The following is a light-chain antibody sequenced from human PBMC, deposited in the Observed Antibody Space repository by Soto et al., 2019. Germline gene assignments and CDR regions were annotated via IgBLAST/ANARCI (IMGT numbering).Light chain of an antibody. CDR3: MQARQSLT. CDR1: QSLLYNNTYNY. Sequence: EIVMTQSTLTLPVTPGEPASISCRSSQSLLYNNTYNYLDWYVQKPGQSPQLLIYFGSNRAPGVPDRFSGSGSGTDFTLKINRVEAEDVGTYYCMQARQSLTFGQGTRLEIK. J-gene: IGKJ5*01. CDR2: FGS. V-gene: IGKV2-28*01.